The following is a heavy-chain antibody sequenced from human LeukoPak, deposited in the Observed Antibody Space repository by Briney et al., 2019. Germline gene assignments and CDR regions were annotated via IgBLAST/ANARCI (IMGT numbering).Heavy chain of an antibody. CDR1: GYTFTSYG. V-gene: IGHV1-18*01. Sequence: ASVKVSCKASGYTFTSYGISWVRQAPGQGLEWMGWISAYNGNTNYAQKLQGRVTMTTDTSTSTAYMELSSLRSEDTAVYYCARSRALIVGATRWGIDYWGQGTLVTVSS. CDR2: ISAYNGNT. CDR3: ARSRALIVGATRWGIDY. D-gene: IGHD1-26*01. J-gene: IGHJ4*02.